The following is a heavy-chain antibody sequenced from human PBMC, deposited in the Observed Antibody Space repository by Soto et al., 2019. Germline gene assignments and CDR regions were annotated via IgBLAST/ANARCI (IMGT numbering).Heavy chain of an antibody. J-gene: IGHJ4*02. CDR3: SGYGGTTLRQSD. Sequence: WETLSLTCTVSGGSLSSSSYYWGWIRQPPGKGLEWIGSIYYSGSTYYNPSLKSRVTISIDTSKNQFSLKLSSVTAADTAVYYCSGYGGTTLRQSDWGQGTLVTVSS. V-gene: IGHV4-39*01. CDR2: IYYSGST. D-gene: IGHD1-1*01. CDR1: GGSLSSSSYY.